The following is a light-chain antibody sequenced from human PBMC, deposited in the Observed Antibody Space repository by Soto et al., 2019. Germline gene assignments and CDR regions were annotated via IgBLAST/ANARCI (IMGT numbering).Light chain of an antibody. Sequence: QSVLTQPPSASGAPGQRVTLSCIGGSSNVGFNAVNLYQQLPGAAPKLLIHGNSQRPSGVPDRFSGSKSGTSASLAIIGLRAEDEAHYYCAAWDDSLRGVVFGGGTKVTVL. CDR3: AAWDDSLRGVV. CDR1: SSNVGFNA. CDR2: GNS. V-gene: IGLV1-47*02. J-gene: IGLJ3*02.